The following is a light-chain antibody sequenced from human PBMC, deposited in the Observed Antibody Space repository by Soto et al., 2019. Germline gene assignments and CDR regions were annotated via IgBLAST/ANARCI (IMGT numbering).Light chain of an antibody. J-gene: IGLJ2*01. Sequence: QSALTQPASVSGFPGQSISISCTGSRSDVGSYNFVSWYQLFPGKAPKLIIYEADKRPSGVSSRFSGSKSGFTASLTISGLQAEDEADYFCSSYAGDSALIFGGGTELTVL. V-gene: IGLV2-23*01. CDR3: SSYAGDSALI. CDR2: EAD. CDR1: RSDVGSYNF.